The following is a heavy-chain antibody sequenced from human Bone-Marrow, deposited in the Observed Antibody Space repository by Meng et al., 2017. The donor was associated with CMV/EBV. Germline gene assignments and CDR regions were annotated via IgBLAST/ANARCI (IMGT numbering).Heavy chain of an antibody. V-gene: IGHV4-59*01. J-gene: IGHJ6*02. Sequence: GSLRLSCTVSGGSISSYYWSWIRQPPGKGLEWIGYIYYSGSTNYNPSLKSRVTISVDKSKNQFSLKLSSVTAADAAVYYCARDRGDVWGQGTTVTVSS. CDR1: GGSISSYY. CDR3: ARDRGDV. CDR2: IYYSGST.